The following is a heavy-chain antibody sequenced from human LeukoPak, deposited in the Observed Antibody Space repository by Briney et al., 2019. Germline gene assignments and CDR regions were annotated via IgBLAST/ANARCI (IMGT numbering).Heavy chain of an antibody. CDR3: ARDAIYGFGWFDP. V-gene: IGHV3-23*01. Sequence: GGSLRLSCAASGFTFSSYAMNWVRQAPGKGLEWVSAISSTGGSTYYADSVKGRFTISRDNAKNTLYLQMNSLRAEDTAVYYCARDAIYGFGWFDPWGQGTLVTVSS. J-gene: IGHJ5*02. D-gene: IGHD4-17*01. CDR2: ISSTGGST. CDR1: GFTFSSYA.